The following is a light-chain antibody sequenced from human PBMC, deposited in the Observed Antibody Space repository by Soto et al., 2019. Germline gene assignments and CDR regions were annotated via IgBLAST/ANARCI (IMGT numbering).Light chain of an antibody. Sequence: EIVLTQSPGTLSVSPGERATLSCTASQSLRSNFLAWYQQKPGQAPRLLIYDASSRATGIPDRFSGSGSGTDFTLTISSLEPEDFAVYYCQQRSDWPPITFGQGTRLEIK. V-gene: IGKV3D-20*02. J-gene: IGKJ5*01. CDR3: QQRSDWPPIT. CDR1: QSLRSNF. CDR2: DAS.